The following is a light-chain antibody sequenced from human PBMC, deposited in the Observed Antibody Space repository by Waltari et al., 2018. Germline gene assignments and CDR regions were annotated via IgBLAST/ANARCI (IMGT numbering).Light chain of an antibody. CDR3: QLYDDFPPYT. V-gene: IGKV1-33*01. CDR2: DAS. CDR1: RDINNF. J-gene: IGKJ2*01. Sequence: DIQMTQSPSSLSASVGYRATISCQASRDINNFLNWYQQKPRKASTLRIYDASNLDIGVPSRFSGRGSGTHYTLTITNVQPEDVATYYCQLYDDFPPYTFGQGTKLDIK.